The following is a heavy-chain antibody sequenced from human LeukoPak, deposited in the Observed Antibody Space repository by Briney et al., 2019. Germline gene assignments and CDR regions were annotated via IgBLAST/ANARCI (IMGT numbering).Heavy chain of an antibody. CDR2: INPNSGGT. Sequence: ASVKVSCKASGYTFTGYYMHWVRQAPGQGLEWMGWINPNSGGTNYAQKFQGRVTMTRDTSISTAYMELSSLRSEDTAVYYCARVPHTPYSSSSSGYYYYMDVWGKGTTVTVSS. CDR1: GYTFTGYY. D-gene: IGHD6-6*01. V-gene: IGHV1-2*02. CDR3: ARVPHTPYSSSSSGYYYYMDV. J-gene: IGHJ6*03.